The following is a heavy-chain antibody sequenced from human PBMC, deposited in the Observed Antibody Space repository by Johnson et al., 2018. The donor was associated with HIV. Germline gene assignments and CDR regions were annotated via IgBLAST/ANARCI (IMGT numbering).Heavy chain of an antibody. J-gene: IGHJ3*02. CDR3: AKDSNRWEQLAYAFDI. CDR2: TSYDGSNK. CDR1: GFAFSNFG. D-gene: IGHD6-6*01. Sequence: QVQLMESGGGVVQPGRSLRLSCAASGFAFSNFGMHWVRQAPGKGLEWVAVTSYDGSNKYYADSVKGRFTISRDNSKNTLYLQMNSLRADDTAVYYCAKDSNRWEQLAYAFDIWGQGTMVTVSS. V-gene: IGHV3-30*18.